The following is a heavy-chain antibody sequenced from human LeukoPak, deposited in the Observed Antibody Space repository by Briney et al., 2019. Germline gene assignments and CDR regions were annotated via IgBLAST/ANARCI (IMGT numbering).Heavy chain of an antibody. CDR1: GGSISSYY. CDR2: IYYSGST. D-gene: IGHD2-2*01. V-gene: IGHV4-59*08. J-gene: IGHJ6*02. CDR3: ARHGSTIPYYYYYGMDV. Sequence: SKTLSLTCTVSGGSISSYYWSWIRQPPGKGLEWIGYIYYSGSTNYNPSLKSRVTISVDTSKNQFSLKLSSVTAADTAVYYCARHGSTIPYYYYYGMDVWGQGTTVTVSS.